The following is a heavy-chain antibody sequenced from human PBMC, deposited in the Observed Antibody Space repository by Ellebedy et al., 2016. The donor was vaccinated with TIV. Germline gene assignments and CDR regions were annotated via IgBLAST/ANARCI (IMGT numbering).Heavy chain of an antibody. V-gene: IGHV3-13*05. Sequence: PGGSLRLSCAASGFTFSSYDMHWVRQPTGKGLEWVSAIGTAGDPYYPDSVKGRFTISRENAKNSLYLQMNSLRAGDTAVYYCVRGSRTAGGIYHYNGMDVWGQGTTVTVSS. D-gene: IGHD3-16*01. CDR2: IGTAGDP. J-gene: IGHJ6*02. CDR1: GFTFSSYD. CDR3: VRGSRTAGGIYHYNGMDV.